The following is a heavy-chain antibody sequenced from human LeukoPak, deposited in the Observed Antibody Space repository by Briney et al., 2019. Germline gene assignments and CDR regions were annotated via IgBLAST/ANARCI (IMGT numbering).Heavy chain of an antibody. Sequence: GGSLRLSCAASGFTFSSYWMSWVRQAPGKGLEWVANIKQDGSEKYYVDSVKGRFTISRDNAKNSLYLQMNSLRAEDTAVYYCARDRKLWDYYYYYYMDVWGKGTTVTVSS. CDR3: ARDRKLWDYYYYYYMDV. D-gene: IGHD2-21*01. V-gene: IGHV3-7*01. CDR2: IKQDGSEK. CDR1: GFTFSSYW. J-gene: IGHJ6*03.